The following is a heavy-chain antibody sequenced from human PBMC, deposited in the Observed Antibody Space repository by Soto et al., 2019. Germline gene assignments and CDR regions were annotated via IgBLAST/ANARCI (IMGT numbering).Heavy chain of an antibody. J-gene: IGHJ6*02. Sequence: SVKVSCKASGGTFSSYAISWVRQAPGQGLEWMGGIIPIFGTANYAQKFQGRVTITADESTSTAYMELSSLRSEDTAVYYCARTAGYEGLGYYYYGMDVWGQGTTVTVSS. CDR2: IIPIFGTA. V-gene: IGHV1-69*13. D-gene: IGHD3-9*01. CDR1: GGTFSSYA. CDR3: ARTAGYEGLGYYYYGMDV.